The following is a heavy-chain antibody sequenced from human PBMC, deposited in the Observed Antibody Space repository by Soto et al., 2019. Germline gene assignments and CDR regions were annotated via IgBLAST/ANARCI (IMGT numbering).Heavy chain of an antibody. CDR1: GGTFSSYA. CDR2: IIPIFGTA. V-gene: IGHV1-69*06. CDR3: AKKGPAPEGYYFDY. J-gene: IGHJ4*02. Sequence: QVQLVQSGAEVKKPGSSVKVSCKASGGTFSSYAISWVRQAPGQGLEWMGGIIPIFGTANYAQKFQGRVTITAEKSTSTAYMELSSLRSEDTAVYYCAKKGPAPEGYYFDYWGQGTLVTVSS.